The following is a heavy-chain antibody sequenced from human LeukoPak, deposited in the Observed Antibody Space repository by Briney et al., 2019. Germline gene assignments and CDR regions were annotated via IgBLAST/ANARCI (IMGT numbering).Heavy chain of an antibody. Sequence: PGGSLRLSCAASGFTFSGYWMYWVHQAPGEGPVWVSRISNDGSRTTYADSVKGRFTISRDNAKNTLYLQMNSLRVDDTAVYYCARDVGDAPDSWGQGTLVTLST. V-gene: IGHV3-74*01. J-gene: IGHJ4*02. CDR2: ISNDGSRT. CDR3: ARDVGDAPDS. CDR1: GFTFSGYW. D-gene: IGHD2-21*01.